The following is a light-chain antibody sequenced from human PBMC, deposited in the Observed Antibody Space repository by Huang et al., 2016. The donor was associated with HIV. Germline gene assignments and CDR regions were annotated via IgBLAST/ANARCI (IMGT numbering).Light chain of an antibody. CDR1: QDITNY. CDR3: LQHNDFPLT. V-gene: IGKV1-17*03. Sequence: DIQMTQSPSGMSASIGARVIIACRASQDITNYLAWFQQKPGKVPKRLIYAASNLEGGVPSRFSGRGSGTEFTLTISSLQPEDSATYYCLQHNDFPLTFGGGTRVEI. J-gene: IGKJ4*01. CDR2: AAS.